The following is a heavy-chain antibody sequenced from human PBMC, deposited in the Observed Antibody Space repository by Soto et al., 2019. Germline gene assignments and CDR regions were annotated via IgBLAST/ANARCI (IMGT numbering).Heavy chain of an antibody. D-gene: IGHD5-12*01. J-gene: IGHJ6*02. Sequence: GASVQVSCKASGFTFTSSAVQWVRQARGQRLEWIGWIVVGSGNTNYAQKFQERVTITRDMSTSTAYMELSSLRSEDTAVYYCARTPSGYDIYYYGMDVWGQGTTVTVSS. CDR1: GFTFTSSA. V-gene: IGHV1-58*01. CDR3: ARTPSGYDIYYYGMDV. CDR2: IVVGSGNT.